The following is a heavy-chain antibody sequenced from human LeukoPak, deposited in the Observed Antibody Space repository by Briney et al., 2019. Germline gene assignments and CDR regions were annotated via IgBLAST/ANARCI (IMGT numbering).Heavy chain of an antibody. V-gene: IGHV3-43*01. CDR3: AKDKSQGFDY. Sequence: GSPRLSCAASGFTFDDYTMHWVRQAPGKGLEWVSLISWDGGITYYADSVKGRFTISRDNSKNSLYLQMNSLRTEDTALYYCAKDKSQGFDYWGQGTLVTVS. CDR2: ISWDGGIT. CDR1: GFTFDDYT. J-gene: IGHJ4*02.